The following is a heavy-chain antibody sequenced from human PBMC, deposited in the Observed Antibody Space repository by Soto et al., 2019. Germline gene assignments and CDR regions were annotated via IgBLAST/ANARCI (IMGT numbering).Heavy chain of an antibody. CDR3: ARDLAWKRGKVGRYYYGLDV. J-gene: IGHJ6*02. V-gene: IGHV3-11*06. CDR2: ISTRSTYT. D-gene: IGHD1-1*01. Sequence: GGSLRLSCAASGFIFSDYYMSWVRQTPGKGLEWISYISTRSTYTNYADSVKGRFTISRDNTKNSLYLQMDSLRVEDTAVYYCARDLAWKRGKVGRYYYGLDVWGQGTTVTVSS. CDR1: GFIFSDYY.